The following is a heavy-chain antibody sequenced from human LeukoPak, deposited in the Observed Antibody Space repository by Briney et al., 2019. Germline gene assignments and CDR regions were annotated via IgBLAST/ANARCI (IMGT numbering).Heavy chain of an antibody. V-gene: IGHV3-30*18. J-gene: IGHJ4*02. CDR2: ISSEGSNK. Sequence: GGSLRLSCAASGFTFSGYVMLWVRQGPGKGLEWVADISSEGSNKYYADSVQGGFTISRDNSTKTLYMQMISVRATDTAVYYSGKNECSGCAFDYWGQGTLVTVSS. CDR1: GFTFSGYV. D-gene: IGHD6-19*01. CDR3: GKNECSGCAFDY.